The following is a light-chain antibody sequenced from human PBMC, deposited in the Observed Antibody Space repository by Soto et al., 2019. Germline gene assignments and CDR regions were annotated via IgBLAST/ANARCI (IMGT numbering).Light chain of an antibody. Sequence: DIVMTQSPDSLAVSLGERATINCKSSQSVLYSANTKNYLAWYQQKPGQPPKLLISWASNRESGVPERFSGSGSGTDFTLTISSLQAEDVAVYYCQQYFTIPEAFGQGTKVEIK. CDR2: WAS. V-gene: IGKV4-1*01. CDR3: QQYFTIPEA. CDR1: QSVLYSANTKNY. J-gene: IGKJ1*01.